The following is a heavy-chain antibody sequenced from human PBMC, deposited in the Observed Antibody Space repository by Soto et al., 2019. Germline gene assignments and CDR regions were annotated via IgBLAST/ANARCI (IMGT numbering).Heavy chain of an antibody. D-gene: IGHD5-18*01. V-gene: IGHV4-31*03. CDR1: GGSISSGGYY. CDR2: IYYSGST. J-gene: IGHJ4*02. CDR3: ARSGYSYGPNPLLY. Sequence: QVQLQESGPGLVKPSQTLSLTCTVSGGSISSGGYYWSWIRQHPGKGLEWIGYIYYSGSTYYNPSLKSRVTISVDTSQNQLSLNLSSVTAADTAVYYCARSGYSYGPNPLLYWGQGTLVTVSS.